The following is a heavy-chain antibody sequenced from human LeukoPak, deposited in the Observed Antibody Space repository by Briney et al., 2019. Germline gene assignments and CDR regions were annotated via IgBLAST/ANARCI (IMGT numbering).Heavy chain of an antibody. CDR1: GFPFSDYS. CDR3: AKYGSGSYYSY. J-gene: IGHJ4*02. V-gene: IGHV3-48*02. D-gene: IGHD3-10*01. CDR2: ISSSSSTI. Sequence: PGESLRLSCAASGFPFSDYSMNWVRQAPGKGLEWISYISSSSSTIYYADSVKGRFTISRDNAKNSLYLQMNSLRDDDTAVYYCAKYGSGSYYSYWGQGTLVSVSS.